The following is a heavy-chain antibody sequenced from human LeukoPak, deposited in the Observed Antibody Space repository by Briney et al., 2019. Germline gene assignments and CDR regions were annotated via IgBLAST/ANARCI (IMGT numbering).Heavy chain of an antibody. CDR2: IYHSGST. D-gene: IGHD3-3*01. J-gene: IGHJ6*03. V-gene: IGHV4-38-2*01. CDR3: ARKLRFLEWLWFNYYYYMDV. Sequence: SETLSLTCVVSGYSISSAYYWGWIRQPPGKGLEWIGSIYHSGSTYYNPSLKSRVTISVDTSKNQFSLKLSSVTAADTAVYYCARKLRFLEWLWFNYYYYMDVWGKGTTVTVSS. CDR1: GYSISSAYY.